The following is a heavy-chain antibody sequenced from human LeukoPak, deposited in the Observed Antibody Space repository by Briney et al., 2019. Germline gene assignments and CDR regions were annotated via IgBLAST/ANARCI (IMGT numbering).Heavy chain of an antibody. J-gene: IGHJ5*02. CDR3: ARIYSSSSRWFDP. V-gene: IGHV4-59*12. Sequence: PSETLSLTCTVSGGSISSYYWSWIRQPPGKGLEWIGYIYYSGSTNYNPSLKSRVTISVDKSKNQFSLKLSSVTAADTAMYYCARIYSSSSRWFDPWGQGTLVTVSS. D-gene: IGHD6-6*01. CDR2: IYYSGST. CDR1: GGSISSYY.